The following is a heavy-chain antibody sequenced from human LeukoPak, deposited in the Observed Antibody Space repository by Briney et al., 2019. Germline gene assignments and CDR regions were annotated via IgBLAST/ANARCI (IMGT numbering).Heavy chain of an antibody. V-gene: IGHV4-59*01. Sequence: SETLSLTCTVSGGSISSYYWSWIRQPPGKGLEWIGYIYYSGSTNYNPSLKSRVTISVDTSKNQFSLKLSSVTAADTAVYYCARSVPYGSGSYYNVFDYWGQGTLVTVSS. CDR3: ARSVPYGSGSYYNVFDY. CDR2: IYYSGST. J-gene: IGHJ4*02. CDR1: GGSISSYY. D-gene: IGHD3-10*01.